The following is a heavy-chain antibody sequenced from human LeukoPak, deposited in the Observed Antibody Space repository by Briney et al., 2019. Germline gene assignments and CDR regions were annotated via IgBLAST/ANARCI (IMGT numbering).Heavy chain of an antibody. D-gene: IGHD4-23*01. Sequence: GGSLRLSCAASGFSYSTSTMNWVRQAPGKGLGWVLYISSSSSTIYYADSVKGRFTISRDNAKNSLFLQMNSLRDEDTAVYYCAREFSGKFDYWGQGTLVTVSS. J-gene: IGHJ4*02. V-gene: IGHV3-48*02. CDR1: GFSYSTST. CDR2: ISSSSSTI. CDR3: AREFSGKFDY.